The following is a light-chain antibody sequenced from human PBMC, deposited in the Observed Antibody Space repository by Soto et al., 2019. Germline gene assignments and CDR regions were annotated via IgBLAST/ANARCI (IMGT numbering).Light chain of an antibody. Sequence: IVLTQSPGTLSLSPGERATLSCRPSQSVSSSYLAWYQQKPGQAPRLLIYGASTRATGIPARFSGSGSGTDFALTISGLQPEDFATYYCQQSYNIPPTFGQGTKVDIK. CDR1: QSVSSSY. CDR2: GAS. J-gene: IGKJ1*01. CDR3: QQSYNIPPT. V-gene: IGKV3D-7*01.